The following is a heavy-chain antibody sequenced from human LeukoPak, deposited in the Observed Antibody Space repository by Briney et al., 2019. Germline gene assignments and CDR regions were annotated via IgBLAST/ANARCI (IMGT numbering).Heavy chain of an antibody. CDR2: IYSGGST. Sequence: GGSLRLSCAASGFTVSSNYMSWVRQAPGKGLECVSFIYSGGSTYYADSVKGRFTISRDNSKNTLYLQMNSLRAEDTAVYYCAKEIRWQNWFDPWGQGTLVTVSS. J-gene: IGHJ5*02. V-gene: IGHV3-66*01. CDR3: AKEIRWQNWFDP. D-gene: IGHD4-23*01. CDR1: GFTVSSNY.